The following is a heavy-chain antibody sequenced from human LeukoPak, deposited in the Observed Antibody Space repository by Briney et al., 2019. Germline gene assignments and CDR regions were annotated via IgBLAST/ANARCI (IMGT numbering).Heavy chain of an antibody. CDR3: ARRNDFDI. CDR1: GGSITGYH. Sequence: SSETLSFTCTVSGGSITGYHWSWIRQPPGKGLEWIGYIYSSETTNYKSSLKSRVTISADTSKNQFSLKLTSVTAADMAIYYCARRNDFDIWGQGTMVTVSS. CDR2: IYSSETT. J-gene: IGHJ3*02. V-gene: IGHV4-4*08.